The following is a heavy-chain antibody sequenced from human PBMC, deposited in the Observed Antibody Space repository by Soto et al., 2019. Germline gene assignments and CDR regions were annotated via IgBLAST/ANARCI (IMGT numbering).Heavy chain of an antibody. CDR3: ARHFDVDPSLDQYYFDL. V-gene: IGHV4-4*07. CDR1: GVSITPYF. CDR2: IYASGRT. Sequence: QVQLQESGPGLVKPSETLSLTCTVSGVSITPYFWSWIRQPAGKAPEWVGHIYASGRTTYNPSLSRRGTMFASPTQVSLRLTSVTAADTAVYYCARHFDVDPSLDQYYFDLWGRGALVTVSS. J-gene: IGHJ2*01. D-gene: IGHD3-9*01.